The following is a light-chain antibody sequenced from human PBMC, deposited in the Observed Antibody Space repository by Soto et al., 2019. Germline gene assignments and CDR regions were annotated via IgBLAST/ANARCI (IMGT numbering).Light chain of an antibody. V-gene: IGKV3-15*01. CDR2: GAS. J-gene: IGKJ2*01. CDR3: LEHDSFPYS. Sequence: EIVMTQSPATLSVSPGERATLSCRASQSVSSNLAWYQQKPGQAPRLLIYGASTRATGIPARFSGSGSGTESTLSISGLQSEDSATYYCLEHDSFPYSFGQGNRLEI. CDR1: QSVSSN.